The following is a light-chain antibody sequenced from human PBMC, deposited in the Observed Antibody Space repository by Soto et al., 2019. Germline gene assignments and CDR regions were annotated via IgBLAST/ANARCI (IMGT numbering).Light chain of an antibody. J-gene: IGKJ1*01. CDR1: HSVSSNY. Sequence: EIVLTQSPGTLSLSPGERATLSCRSSHSVSSNYLAGYQQKPGQAPRLLIYDVSSRATGIPDRFSGSGSGTDFTHTISRLEPVDFAVYYCQQYGISPTFGQGTKVEIK. CDR3: QQYGISPT. CDR2: DVS. V-gene: IGKV3-20*01.